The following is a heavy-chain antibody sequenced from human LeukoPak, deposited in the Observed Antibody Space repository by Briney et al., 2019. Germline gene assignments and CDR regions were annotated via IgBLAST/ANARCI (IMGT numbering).Heavy chain of an antibody. J-gene: IGHJ4*02. D-gene: IGHD5-18*01. CDR1: GGSISSYY. CDR2: IYYSGST. CDR3: AREPRVDTAMVKGYFDY. Sequence: PSETLSLTCTVSGGSISSYYWSWIRQPPGKGLEWIGYIYYSGSTNYNPSLKSRVTISVDTSKNQFSLKLSSVTAADTAVYYCAREPRVDTAMVKGYFDYWGQGTLVTVSS. V-gene: IGHV4-59*01.